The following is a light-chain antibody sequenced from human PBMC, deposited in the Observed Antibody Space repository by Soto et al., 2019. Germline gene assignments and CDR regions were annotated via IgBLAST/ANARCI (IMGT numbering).Light chain of an antibody. CDR1: NSNMGRNY. J-gene: IGLJ2*01. Sequence: QAVVTQTPSASGTPGQRVTISCSGSNSNMGRNYVYWYQQVPGTAPKLLMYRNDVRPSGVPDRFTGSKSGTSASLAISGLRSEAEADYYCAVWDNSLNGVAFGGGTKLTVL. CDR2: RND. V-gene: IGLV1-47*01. CDR3: AVWDNSLNGVA.